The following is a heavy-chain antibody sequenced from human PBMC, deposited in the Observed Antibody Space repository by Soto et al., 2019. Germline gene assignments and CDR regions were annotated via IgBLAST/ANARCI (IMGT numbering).Heavy chain of an antibody. D-gene: IGHD2-15*01. J-gene: IGHJ4*01. V-gene: IGHV4-30-2*01. CDR3: ARGQVVAAQH. CDR1: GDSISSGGYS. Sequence: SETLSLTCTVSGDSISSGGYSWSWIRQPPGKGLEWIGYIYHSGSTYYNPSLKSRVTISVDRSKNQFSLKLSSVTAADTAVYYCARGQVVAAQHWGQGTLVTVSS. CDR2: IYHSGST.